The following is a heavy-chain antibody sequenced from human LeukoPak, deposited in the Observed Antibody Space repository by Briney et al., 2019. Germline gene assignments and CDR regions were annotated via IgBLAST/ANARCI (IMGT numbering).Heavy chain of an antibody. Sequence: PSETLSLTCGLYGGSFGAYYWSWIRQSPGKGLEWIGEINHSGRTNYHPSPKSRVNISIDTSKIQFSLKLKSVTAADTAVYYCARIPTVTMYYYYDGIDVWGKGATVTVSS. V-gene: IGHV4-34*01. CDR1: GGSFGAYY. CDR3: ARIPTVTMYYYYDGIDV. D-gene: IGHD4-17*01. CDR2: INHSGRT. J-gene: IGHJ6*04.